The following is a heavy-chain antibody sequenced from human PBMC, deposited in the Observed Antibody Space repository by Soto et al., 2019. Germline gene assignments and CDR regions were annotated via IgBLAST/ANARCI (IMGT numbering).Heavy chain of an antibody. CDR1: GGSFSGYY. J-gene: IGHJ4*02. CDR3: ARGSGSYRGPFDY. CDR2: INHSGST. D-gene: IGHD1-26*01. Sequence: SETLSLTCAVYGGSFSGYYWSWIRQPPGKGLEWIGEINHSGSTNYNPSLKSRVTISVDTSKNQFSLKLSSVTAADTAVYYCARGSGSYRGPFDYWGQGTLVTVSS. V-gene: IGHV4-34*01.